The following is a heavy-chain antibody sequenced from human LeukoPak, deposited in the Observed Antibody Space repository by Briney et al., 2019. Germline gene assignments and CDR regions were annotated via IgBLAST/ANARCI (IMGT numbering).Heavy chain of an antibody. CDR3: ARDLLGYCSSTSCWGGFDY. V-gene: IGHV3-30*04. D-gene: IGHD2-2*01. Sequence: PGGSLRLSCAASGFTFSSYAIHWVRQAPGKGLEWVAVISYDGSNKYYADSVKGRFTISRDNSKNTLYLQMNSLRAEDTAVYYCARDLLGYCSSTSCWGGFDYWGQGTLVTVSS. CDR2: ISYDGSNK. J-gene: IGHJ4*02. CDR1: GFTFSSYA.